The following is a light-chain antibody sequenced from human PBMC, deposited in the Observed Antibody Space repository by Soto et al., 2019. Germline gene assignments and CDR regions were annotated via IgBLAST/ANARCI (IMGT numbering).Light chain of an antibody. J-gene: IGLJ1*01. Sequence: LTQPPSLSVAPGQTARITCGGDKLGSKIVHWYKQRPGQAPVAVVFDATDRPSVIPDRFSASRSGETATLTISRVDAGDEADYFCQVWASTAEFFVFGSGTKVNVL. CDR3: QVWASTAEFFV. CDR1: KLGSKI. V-gene: IGLV3-21*02. CDR2: DAT.